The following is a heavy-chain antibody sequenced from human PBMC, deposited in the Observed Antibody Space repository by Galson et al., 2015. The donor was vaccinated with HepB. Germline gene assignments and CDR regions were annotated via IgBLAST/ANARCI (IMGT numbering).Heavy chain of an antibody. CDR3: ARDLNAGWPVIEGNWFDP. V-gene: IGHV3-30-3*01. J-gene: IGHJ5*02. D-gene: IGHD2-21*01. CDR2: ISYDGSNK. Sequence: SLRLSCAASGFTFSSYAMHWVRQAPGKGLEWVAVISYDGSNKYYADSVQGRFTISRDNSKNTLYLQMNSLRAEDTAVYYCARDLNAGWPVIEGNWFDPWGQGTLVTVSS. CDR1: GFTFSSYA.